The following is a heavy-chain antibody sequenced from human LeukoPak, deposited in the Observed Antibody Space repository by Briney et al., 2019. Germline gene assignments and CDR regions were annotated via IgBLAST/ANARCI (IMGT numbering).Heavy chain of an antibody. CDR2: ISSSSSYI. V-gene: IGHV3-21*01. D-gene: IGHD4-11*01. CDR1: GFTFSSYS. J-gene: IGHJ4*02. CDR3: ARAPRGYSNYGDY. Sequence: PGGSLRLSCAASGFTFSSYSMNWVRQAPGKGPEWVSSISSSSSYIYYADSVKGRFTISRDNAKNSLYLQMNSLRAEDTAVYYCARAPRGYSNYGDYWGQGTLVTVSS.